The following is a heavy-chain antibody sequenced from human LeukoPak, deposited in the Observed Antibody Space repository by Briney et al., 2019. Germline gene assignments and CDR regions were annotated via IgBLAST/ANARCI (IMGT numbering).Heavy chain of an antibody. CDR2: ISGSNDNT. D-gene: IGHD2-2*01. J-gene: IGHJ4*02. CDR3: ARSGRTYQMLRYYFDN. V-gene: IGHV1-18*01. Sequence: ASVKVSCKASGYTFSSFGIAWVRQAPGQGLEWMGWISGSNDNTNYAQQFQGRVTMTTDTSTSTAYMELRSLTSDDTAVYYCARSGRTYQMLRYYFDNWGQGTLVTVSS. CDR1: GYTFSSFG.